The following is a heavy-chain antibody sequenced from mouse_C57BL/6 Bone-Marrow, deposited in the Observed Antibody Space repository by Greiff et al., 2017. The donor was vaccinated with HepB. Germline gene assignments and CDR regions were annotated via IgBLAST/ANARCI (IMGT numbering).Heavy chain of an antibody. CDR3: ARWYYYGSSAFAY. Sequence: EVKVVESGGGLVKPGGSLKLSCAASGFTFSSYAMSWVRQTPEKRLEWVATISDGGSYTYYPDNVKGRFTISRDNAKNNLYLQMSHLKSEDTAMYYCARWYYYGSSAFAYWGQGTLVTVSA. J-gene: IGHJ3*01. CDR1: GFTFSSYA. CDR2: ISDGGSYT. V-gene: IGHV5-4*03. D-gene: IGHD1-1*01.